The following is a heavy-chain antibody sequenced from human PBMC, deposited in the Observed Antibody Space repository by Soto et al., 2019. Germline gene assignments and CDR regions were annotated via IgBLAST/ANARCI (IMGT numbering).Heavy chain of an antibody. V-gene: IGHV1-69*02. D-gene: IGHD3-10*01. Sequence: QVQLVQSGAEVKSAGSSVKVSCKASGDTFNFYSINWVRQAPGLGLEWVGRVHPILSMSNYAQRLQGRVTMNTDQSTDTAYMELRSLRSEETVIYYVASNYGSGYRAFYAWGQGSLVTVSS. CDR1: GDTFNFYS. CDR2: VHPILSMS. J-gene: IGHJ5*02. CDR3: ASNYGSGYRAFYA.